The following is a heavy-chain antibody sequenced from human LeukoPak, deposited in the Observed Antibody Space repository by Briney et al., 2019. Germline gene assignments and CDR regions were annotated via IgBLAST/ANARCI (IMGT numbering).Heavy chain of an antibody. CDR2: INPGGRST. CDR3: VNVAPSDYYDTTGYWGDH. J-gene: IGHJ4*02. Sequence: ASVKVSCKASGYTFTNYYIHWVRQAPGQGLEWTGIINPGGRSTSYAQKFQGRVTITRDTSTSTVYMELSSLRSEDTAVYYCVNVAPSDYYDTTGYWGDHWGQGTLVTVSS. CDR1: GYTFTNYY. D-gene: IGHD3-22*01. V-gene: IGHV1-46*01.